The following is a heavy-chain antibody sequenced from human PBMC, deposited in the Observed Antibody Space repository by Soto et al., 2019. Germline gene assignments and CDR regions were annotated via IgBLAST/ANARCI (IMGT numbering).Heavy chain of an antibody. D-gene: IGHD2-15*01. J-gene: IGHJ6*02. CDR3: AREGDDYCSGTRCFHYYGLDG. CDR2: IEYNAKNR. Sequence: QVQLVESGGGVVQPGTSLRLSCTASGFTFNSYGIHWVRQAPGKGLEWLALIEYNAKNRFYADSVKGRFSISSDNSRNTVYLQVNGLRAEDTAVYYCAREGDDYCSGTRCFHYYGLDGWGQGTTVIVSS. V-gene: IGHV3-33*05. CDR1: GFTFNSYG.